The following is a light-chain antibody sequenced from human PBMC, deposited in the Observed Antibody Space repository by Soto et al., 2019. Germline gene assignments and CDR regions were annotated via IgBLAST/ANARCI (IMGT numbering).Light chain of an antibody. J-gene: IGLJ2*01. CDR2: RNN. CDR3: AAWDDSLSDVV. CDR1: RSNIGSNY. V-gene: IGLV1-47*01. Sequence: QSALTQPPSASGTPGQRVTVSCSGSRSNIGSNYVYWYQQLPGTAPKLLIYRNNQRPSGVPDRFSGSKSGTSASLAISGLRSEDEADYYCAAWDDSLSDVVFGGGTKVTVL.